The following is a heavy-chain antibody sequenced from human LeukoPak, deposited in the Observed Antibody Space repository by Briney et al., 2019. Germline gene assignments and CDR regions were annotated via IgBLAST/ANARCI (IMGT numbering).Heavy chain of an antibody. D-gene: IGHD2-2*01. CDR1: GLTFSSYG. Sequence: PGRSLRLSCAASGLTFSSYGMHCVRQAPGKGLEWVAVISYDGTIRNYADSVKGRFTISRDNSKNTLYLQMNSLTAEDTALYYCAKGGCSSTACYLANPWGQGTLVTVSS. CDR3: AKGGCSSTACYLANP. J-gene: IGHJ5*02. CDR2: ISYDGTIR. V-gene: IGHV3-30*18.